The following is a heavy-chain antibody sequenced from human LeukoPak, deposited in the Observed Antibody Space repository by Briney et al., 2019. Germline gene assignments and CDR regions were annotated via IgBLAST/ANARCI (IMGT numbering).Heavy chain of an antibody. V-gene: IGHV3-23*01. D-gene: IGHD1-26*01. Sequence: GGSLRLSCAASGFTFSSYGMSWVRQAPGKGLEWVSAISGTGGSTYYADSVKGRFTISRDNSKNTLYLQMNSLRAEDTAVYYCAKDYEPLVGVHRWGDWFDPWGQGTLVTVSS. CDR1: GFTFSSYG. J-gene: IGHJ5*02. CDR2: ISGTGGST. CDR3: AKDYEPLVGVHRWGDWFDP.